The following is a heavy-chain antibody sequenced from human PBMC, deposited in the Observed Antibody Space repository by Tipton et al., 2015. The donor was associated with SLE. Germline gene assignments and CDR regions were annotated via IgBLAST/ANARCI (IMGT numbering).Heavy chain of an antibody. Sequence: QLVQSRAEVKKPGASVKVSCKASGYTFISYGISWVRQAPGQGLEWMGWISAYNGNTNYAQKLQGRVTMTTDTSTSTAYMELRSLTSDDTAVYYCRLTLTGYYEFDYWGQGTLVTVSS. V-gene: IGHV1-18*01. D-gene: IGHD3-9*01. CDR1: GYTFISYG. J-gene: IGHJ4*02. CDR3: RLTLTGYYEFDY. CDR2: ISAYNGNT.